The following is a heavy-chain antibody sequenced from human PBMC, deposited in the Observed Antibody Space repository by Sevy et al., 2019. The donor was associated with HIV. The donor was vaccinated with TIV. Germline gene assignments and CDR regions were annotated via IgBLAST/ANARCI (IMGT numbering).Heavy chain of an antibody. V-gene: IGHV1-24*01. J-gene: IGHJ3*02. CDR2: FDPEDGET. D-gene: IGHD3-9*01. CDR3: ATFRRYFDWSPVHDAFDI. CDR1: GYTHTELS. Sequence: ASVKVSCKVSGYTHTELSMHWVRRAPRKGLEWIGGFDPEDGETIYAQKFQGRVTMTEDTSTDTAYMELSSLRSEDTAVYYCATFRRYFDWSPVHDAFDIWGQGTMVTVSS.